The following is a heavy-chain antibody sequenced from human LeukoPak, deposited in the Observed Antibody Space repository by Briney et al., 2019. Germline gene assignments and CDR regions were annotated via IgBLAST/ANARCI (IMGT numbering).Heavy chain of an antibody. D-gene: IGHD3-3*01. CDR1: GYSISNGYY. V-gene: IGHV4-38-2*02. Sequence: PSETLSLTCTVSGYSISNGYYWGWIRQPPGKGLEWIGNIYHSGSTYYNPSLKSRVTISVDTSKNQFSLKLSSVTAADTAVYYCARAAQYYDFWSGYETWGQGTLVTVSS. J-gene: IGHJ5*02. CDR2: IYHSGST. CDR3: ARAAQYYDFWSGYET.